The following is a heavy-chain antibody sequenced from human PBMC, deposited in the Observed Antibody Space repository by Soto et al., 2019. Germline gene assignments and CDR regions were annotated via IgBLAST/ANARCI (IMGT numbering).Heavy chain of an antibody. V-gene: IGHV3-23*01. CDR1: GFTFSNYA. Sequence: EVQVLESGGGLVQPGESLRLSCATSGFTFSNYAMSWVRQAPGKGLEWVSAISGSGGSTYSADSVKGRFTISRDNSRXXXYLXXXXXXXXXXXXXXXXXXSASARPYHFDSWGQGXLVTVSS. CDR3: XXXSASARPYHFDS. CDR2: ISGSGGST. D-gene: IGHD6-6*01. J-gene: IGHJ4*02.